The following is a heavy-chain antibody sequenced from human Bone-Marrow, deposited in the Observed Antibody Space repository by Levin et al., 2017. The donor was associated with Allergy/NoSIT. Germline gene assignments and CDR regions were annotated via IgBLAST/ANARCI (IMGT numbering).Heavy chain of an antibody. CDR3: VRHTRVVTGPGS. CDR2: VYYTGNT. Sequence: PSETLSLTCTVSGDSISSSTYYWGWIRQPPGRGLEWIGCVYYTGNTHYNPSLSSRVTISVDLSKNQFSLTVASVTAADTAVYYCVRHTRVVTGPGSWGQGTLVSVSS. J-gene: IGHJ5*02. V-gene: IGHV4-39*01. D-gene: IGHD2-21*02. CDR1: GDSISSSTYY.